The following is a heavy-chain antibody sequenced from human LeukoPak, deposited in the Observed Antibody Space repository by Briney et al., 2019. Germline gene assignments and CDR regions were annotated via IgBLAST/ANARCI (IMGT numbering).Heavy chain of an antibody. CDR1: GGSISSYY. D-gene: IGHD3-10*01. Sequence: PSETLSLTCTVSGGSISSYYWSWIRQPPGKGLEWIGYIYYSGSTNYNPSLKSRVTISVDTPKNQFSLKLSSVTAADTAVYYCARGLTMVRGVVTYDYWGQGTLVTVSS. CDR3: ARGLTMVRGVVTYDY. CDR2: IYYSGST. J-gene: IGHJ4*02. V-gene: IGHV4-59*08.